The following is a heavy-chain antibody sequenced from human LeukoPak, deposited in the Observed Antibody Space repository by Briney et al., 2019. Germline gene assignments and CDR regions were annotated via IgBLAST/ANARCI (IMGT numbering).Heavy chain of an antibody. CDR1: GGTFSSYA. D-gene: IGHD3-9*01. V-gene: IGHV1-69*13. CDR3: ARDGFGRGTIFRPPFDY. J-gene: IGHJ4*02. CDR2: IIPIFGTA. Sequence: SVKVSCKASGGTFSSYAISWVRQAPGQGLEWMGGIIPIFGTANYAQKFQGRVTITADESTSTAYMELSSLRSEDTAVYYCARDGFGRGTIFRPPFDYWGQGTLVTVSS.